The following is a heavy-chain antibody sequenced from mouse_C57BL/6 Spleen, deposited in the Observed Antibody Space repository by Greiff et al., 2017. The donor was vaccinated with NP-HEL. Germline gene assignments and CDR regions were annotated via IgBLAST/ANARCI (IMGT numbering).Heavy chain of an antibody. CDR3: ARSPYYYGSSYEYFDV. D-gene: IGHD1-1*01. CDR1: GFTFTDYY. Sequence: EVKVVESGGGLVQPGGSLSLSCAASGFTFTDYYMSWVRQPPGKALEWLGFIRNKANGYTTEYSASVKGRFTISRDNSQSILYLQMNALRAEDSATYYCARSPYYYGSSYEYFDVWGTGTTVTVSS. CDR2: IRNKANGYTT. V-gene: IGHV7-3*01. J-gene: IGHJ1*03.